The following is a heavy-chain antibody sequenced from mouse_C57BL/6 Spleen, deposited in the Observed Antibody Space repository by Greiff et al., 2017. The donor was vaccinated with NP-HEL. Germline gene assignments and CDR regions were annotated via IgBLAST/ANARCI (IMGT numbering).Heavy chain of an antibody. CDR2: IDPSDSYT. D-gene: IGHD2-1*01. J-gene: IGHJ4*01. CDR3: ARHGNYAMDY. CDR1: GYTFTSYW. V-gene: IGHV1-59*01. Sequence: VQLQQPGAELVRPGTSVKLSCKASGYTFTSYWMHWVKQRPGQGLEWIGVIDPSDSYTNYNQKFKGKATLTVDTSSSTAYMQLSSLTSEDSAVYYCARHGNYAMDYWGQGTSVTVSS.